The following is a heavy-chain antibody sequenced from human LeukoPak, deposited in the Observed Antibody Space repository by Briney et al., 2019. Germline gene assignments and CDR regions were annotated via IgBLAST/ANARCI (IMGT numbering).Heavy chain of an antibody. J-gene: IGHJ4*02. D-gene: IGHD3-22*01. CDR2: ISGSGGST. CDR3: AKDQYYYDSSGIFDY. Sequence: GGSLRLFCAASGFIFSSYAMSWVRQAPGKGLEWVSAISGSGGSTYYADSVKGRFTISRDNSKNTLYLQMNTLRAEDTAVYYCAKDQYYYDSSGIFDYWGQGTLVTVSS. V-gene: IGHV3-23*01. CDR1: GFIFSSYA.